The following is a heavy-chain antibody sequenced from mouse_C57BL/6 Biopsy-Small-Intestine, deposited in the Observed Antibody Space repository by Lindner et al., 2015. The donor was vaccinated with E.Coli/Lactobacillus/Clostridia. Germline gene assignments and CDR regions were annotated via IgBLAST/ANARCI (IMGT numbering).Heavy chain of an antibody. CDR2: MNPNSGNA. CDR3: ARSSVYFEMSSHYAY. J-gene: IGHJ4*01. V-gene: IGHV1-84*02. CDR1: GYDFTNFD. D-gene: IGHD2-4*01. Sequence: SVKVSCKASGYDFTNFDVTWVRQATGQGLEWMGWMNPNSGNAGYAQKFQGRVAMTSNTSISTAYMELSSLTSDDTAVYYCARSSVYFEMSSHYAYWGQGTLVTVSS.